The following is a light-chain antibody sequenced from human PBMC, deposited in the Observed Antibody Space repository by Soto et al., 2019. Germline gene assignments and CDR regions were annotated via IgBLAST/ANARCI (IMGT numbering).Light chain of an antibody. CDR2: RAD. Sequence: QSVLTQPPSASGTPGQTVTISCSGGSSNIGSNYVYWYQQLPGTAPRLLMYRADQRPSGVPDRFSGSKSGTSASLAISGLRSEDEADYYCAAWDDTLSGLVFGGVTKLTVL. CDR1: SSNIGSNY. V-gene: IGLV1-47*01. J-gene: IGLJ2*01. CDR3: AAWDDTLSGLV.